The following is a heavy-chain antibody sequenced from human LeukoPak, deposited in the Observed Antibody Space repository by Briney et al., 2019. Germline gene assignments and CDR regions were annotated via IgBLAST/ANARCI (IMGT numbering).Heavy chain of an antibody. Sequence: SETLSLTCTVSGDSISSYFWSWIRQPPGKGLEWIGYIYYGGSTDYNASLKSRVTISVDTSKNQFSLKLNSVTAADTAVYYCARGQWLVLGYWYFDLWGRGTLVTVSS. D-gene: IGHD6-19*01. CDR2: IYYGGST. V-gene: IGHV4-59*01. CDR1: GDSISSYF. CDR3: ARGQWLVLGYWYFDL. J-gene: IGHJ2*01.